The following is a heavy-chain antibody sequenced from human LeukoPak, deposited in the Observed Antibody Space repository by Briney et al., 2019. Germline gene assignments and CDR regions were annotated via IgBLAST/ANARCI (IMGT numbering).Heavy chain of an antibody. CDR3: AKGRSGTYYLHDY. CDR2: ISGSGGDT. V-gene: IGHV3-23*01. D-gene: IGHD3-10*01. Sequence: GGSLRLSCAASGFTFSNYAMSWVRQAPGKGHGWVSSISGSGGDTYYADSMEGRFSISRDNSKNTLYLQITSLRAEDTAVYYCAKGRSGTYYLHDYWGQGTLVTVSS. CDR1: GFTFSNYA. J-gene: IGHJ4*02.